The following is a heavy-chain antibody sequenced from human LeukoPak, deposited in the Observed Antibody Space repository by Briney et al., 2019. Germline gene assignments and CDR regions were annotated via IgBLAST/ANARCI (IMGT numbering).Heavy chain of an antibody. CDR2: IYYSGST. Sequence: SETLSLTCTVSGGSLSSYYWSWIRQPPGKGLECIGYIYYSGSTNYNPSLKSRVTISVDTSKNQFSLKLSSVTAADTAVYYCARHDGSGRIAFDIWGQGTMVTVSS. J-gene: IGHJ3*02. CDR1: GGSLSSYY. V-gene: IGHV4-59*08. CDR3: ARHDGSGRIAFDI. D-gene: IGHD3-10*01.